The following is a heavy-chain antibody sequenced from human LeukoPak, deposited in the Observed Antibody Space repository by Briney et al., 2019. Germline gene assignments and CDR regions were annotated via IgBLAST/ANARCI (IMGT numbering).Heavy chain of an antibody. CDR2: IRYDGSNK. Sequence: GGSLRLSCAASGFTFSSYGMHWVRQAPGKGLGWVAFIRYDGSNKYYADSVKGRFTISRDNSKNTLYLQMNSLRAEDTAVYYCAKGLLWFGELLSWGQGTLVTVSS. D-gene: IGHD3-10*01. CDR3: AKGLLWFGELLS. J-gene: IGHJ4*02. V-gene: IGHV3-30*02. CDR1: GFTFSSYG.